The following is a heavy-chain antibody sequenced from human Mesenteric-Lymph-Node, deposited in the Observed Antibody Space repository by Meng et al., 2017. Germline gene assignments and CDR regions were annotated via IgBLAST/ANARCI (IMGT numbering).Heavy chain of an antibody. CDR1: GFTFTYAW. Sequence: FSCAASGFTFTYAWMGWVRLVPGKGLEWVGHIKSETHGGTIDYAAPVKGRFTISRDDSKNTVYLQLSSLKSEDTAVYYCAKMWFLGYFDDWGQGTLVTVSS. CDR2: IKSETHGGTI. CDR3: AKMWFLGYFDD. D-gene: IGHD3-22*01. J-gene: IGHJ4*02. V-gene: IGHV3-15*01.